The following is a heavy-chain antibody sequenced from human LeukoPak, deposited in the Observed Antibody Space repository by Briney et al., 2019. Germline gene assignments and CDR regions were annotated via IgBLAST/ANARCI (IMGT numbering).Heavy chain of an antibody. V-gene: IGHV4-59*01. CDR1: GGSISNYY. D-gene: IGHD5-24*01. Sequence: SETLSLTCTVSGGSISNYYWSWIRQPPGKGLEWIGYIYYSGSTNYNPSLKSRVTISVDTSKNQFSLRLSSVTAADTAVYYCARDKSNYAYWGQGTLVTVSS. J-gene: IGHJ4*02. CDR2: IYYSGST. CDR3: ARDKSNYAY.